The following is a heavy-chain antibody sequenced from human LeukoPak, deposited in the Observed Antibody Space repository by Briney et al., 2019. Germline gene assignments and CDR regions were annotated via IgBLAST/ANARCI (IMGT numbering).Heavy chain of an antibody. CDR2: IYHSGST. Sequence: SETLSLTCAVSGGSISGSNWWSWVRQAPGKGLEWIGEIYHSGSTNYNPSLKSRVTISVDTSKNQFSLKLSSVTAADTAVYYCAREGRWELLRSFDYWGQGTLVTVSS. CDR3: AREGRWELLRSFDY. J-gene: IGHJ4*02. V-gene: IGHV4-4*02. D-gene: IGHD1-26*01. CDR1: GGSISGSNW.